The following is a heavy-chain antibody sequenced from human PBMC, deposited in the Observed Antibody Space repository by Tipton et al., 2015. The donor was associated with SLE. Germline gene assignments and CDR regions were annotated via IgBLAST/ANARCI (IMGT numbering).Heavy chain of an antibody. CDR3: ARGYDP. J-gene: IGHJ5*02. V-gene: IGHV4-31*03. CDR2: IYHSGRT. CDR1: GASISSGGYY. Sequence: TLSLTCTVSGASISSGGYYWSWIRQHPGKGLEWLGYIYHSGRTYYNSSLDSRLTISVDTSKNQFSLKLTSVTAADTAVYYCARGYDPWGQGILVTVSS.